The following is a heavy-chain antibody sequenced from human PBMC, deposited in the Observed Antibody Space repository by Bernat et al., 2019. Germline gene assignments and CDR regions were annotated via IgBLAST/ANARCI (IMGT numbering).Heavy chain of an antibody. CDR1: GFTFSSYA. CDR3: ARFTGRGSVDY. V-gene: IGHV3-30-3*01. CDR2: ISYDGSNK. J-gene: IGHJ4*02. Sequence: QVQLVESGGGVVQPGRSLRLSCAASGFTFSSYAMHWVRQAPGKGLEWVAVISYDGSNKYYADSVKGRFTISRDNSKNTLYLQMNSLRAEDTAVYYCARFTGRGSVDYWGQGTLVTVSS. D-gene: IGHD1-1*01.